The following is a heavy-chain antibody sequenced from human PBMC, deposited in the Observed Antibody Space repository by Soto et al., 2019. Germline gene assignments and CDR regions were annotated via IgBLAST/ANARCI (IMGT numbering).Heavy chain of an antibody. Sequence: QVQLQESGPGLVKPSQTLSLTCTVSGGSISTVNYWWSWIRQSPDMGLEWIGHIYNGGSTYNNPSLEKRGTMSVDTSKNQLTLTLSSVSAADTADYYCARGPSGAKVDSWGQGTLVTVSS. CDR3: ARGPSGAKVDS. D-gene: IGHD3-16*01. CDR1: GGSISTVNYW. J-gene: IGHJ4*02. CDR2: IYNGGST. V-gene: IGHV4-30-4*01.